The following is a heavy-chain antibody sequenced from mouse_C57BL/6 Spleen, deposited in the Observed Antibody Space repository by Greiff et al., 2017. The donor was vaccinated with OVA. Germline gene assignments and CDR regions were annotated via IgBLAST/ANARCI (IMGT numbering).Heavy chain of an antibody. CDR2: IYPGSGNT. Sequence: QVQLKQPGPELVKPGASVKISCKASGYSFTSYYIHWVKQRPGQGLEWIGWIYPGSGNTKYNEKFKGKATLTADTSSSTAYMQLSGLTSEDTAVYCCARMGYSYFDCWGQSTTLTVSS. V-gene: IGHV1-66*01. J-gene: IGHJ2*01. CDR1: GYSFTSYY. D-gene: IGHD2-2*01. CDR3: ARMGYSYFDC.